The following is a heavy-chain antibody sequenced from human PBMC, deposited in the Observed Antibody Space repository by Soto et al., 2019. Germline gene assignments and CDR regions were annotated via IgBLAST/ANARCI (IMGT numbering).Heavy chain of an antibody. CDR2: IYYSGST. V-gene: IGHV4-39*01. CDR1: GGSISSSSYY. D-gene: IGHD2-15*01. Sequence: PSETLSLTCTVSGGSISSSSYYWGWIRQPPGKGLEWIGSIYYSGSTYYNPSLKSRVTISVDTSKNQFSLKLSSVTAADTAVYYCARHGAAYIGYCSGGSCGVYYFDYWGQGTLVTVSS. CDR3: ARHGAAYIGYCSGGSCGVYYFDY. J-gene: IGHJ4*02.